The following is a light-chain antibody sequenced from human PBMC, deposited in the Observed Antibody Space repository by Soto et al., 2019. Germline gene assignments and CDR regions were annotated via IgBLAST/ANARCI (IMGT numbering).Light chain of an antibody. J-gene: IGLJ2*01. Sequence: QSALTQPASVSGTPGQSITISCTGNSRDVGAYNYVSWYQQHPGKAPKLLIFEVSDRPSGVSSRFSGSKSGNTASLTISGLQAEDEADYYCSSYATSLTLVFGGGTKVTVL. CDR1: SRDVGAYNY. V-gene: IGLV2-14*01. CDR3: SSYATSLTLV. CDR2: EVS.